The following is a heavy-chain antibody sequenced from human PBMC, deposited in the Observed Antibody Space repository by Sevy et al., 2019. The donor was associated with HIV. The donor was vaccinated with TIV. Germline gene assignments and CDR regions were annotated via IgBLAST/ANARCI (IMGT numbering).Heavy chain of an antibody. J-gene: IGHJ4*02. CDR3: ARDQNSGSYVEGPYY. Sequence: GGSLRLSCAASGFTFSDYYMSWIRQAPGKGLEWVSYISSNGSTIYYADSVKGRFTISRDNAKNSLYLQMNSLRAEDTAVYYCARDQNSGSYVEGPYYWGQGTLVTVSS. CDR1: GFTFSDYY. CDR2: ISSNGSTI. V-gene: IGHV3-11*01. D-gene: IGHD1-26*01.